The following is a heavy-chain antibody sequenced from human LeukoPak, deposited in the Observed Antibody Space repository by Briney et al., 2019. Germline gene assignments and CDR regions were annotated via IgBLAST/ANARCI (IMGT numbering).Heavy chain of an antibody. CDR1: GASISSYY. D-gene: IGHD1-1*01. CDR3: VSESRQLGN. V-gene: IGHV4-4*08. CDR2: ISNSGVP. Sequence: PWETLSLTCTVSGASISSYYWSWIRQHPGRGLEWIGLISNSGVPTYNPSLRSRVTISLDTSKNQFSLELNSVTAADTAVYYCVSESRQLGNWGQGTLVTVSS. J-gene: IGHJ4*02.